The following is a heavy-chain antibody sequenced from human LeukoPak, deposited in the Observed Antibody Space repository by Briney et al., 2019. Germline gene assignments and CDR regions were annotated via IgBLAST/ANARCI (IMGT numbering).Heavy chain of an antibody. Sequence: HGGSLRLSCSASGFTFSSYAMHWVRQAPGKGLEYVSAIRSNGGRTYYADSVKGRFTISRDNSKNTLYLQMSSLRAEDTAVYYCVKDADYYDSSGYYDYWGQGTLVTVSS. D-gene: IGHD3-22*01. CDR2: IRSNGGRT. J-gene: IGHJ4*02. CDR3: VKDADYYDSSGYYDY. CDR1: GFTFSSYA. V-gene: IGHV3-64D*09.